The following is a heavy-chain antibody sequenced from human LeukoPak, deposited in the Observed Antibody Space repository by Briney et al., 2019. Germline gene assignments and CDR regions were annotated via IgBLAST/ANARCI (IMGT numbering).Heavy chain of an antibody. CDR2: INPNSGGT. V-gene: IGHV1-2*02. D-gene: IGHD6-19*01. CDR1: GYTFTGYQ. J-gene: IGHJ4*02. Sequence: PGESLKISCKASGYTFTGYQMHWVRQAPGQGLEWMGWINPNSGGTNYAQKFQGRVTMTRDTSISTAYMELSRLRSDDTAVYYCARDQGSGPPRPDYWGQGTLVTVSS. CDR3: ARDQGSGPPRPDY.